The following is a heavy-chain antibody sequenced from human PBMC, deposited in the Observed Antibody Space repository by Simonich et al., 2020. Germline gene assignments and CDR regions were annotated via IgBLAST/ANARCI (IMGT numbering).Heavy chain of an antibody. CDR2: IFSNDEK. V-gene: IGHV2-26*01. CDR1: GFSLSNARMG. J-gene: IGHJ4*02. Sequence: QVTLKESGPVLVKPTETLTLTCTVSGFSLSNARMGVSWIRQPPGKALKWLAHIFSNDEKSYNTTLKSRHTISKDNTKSKVVLTMTKMDPVDTATYYCARDYDILTGYYTFDYWGQGTLVTVSS. D-gene: IGHD3-9*01. CDR3: ARDYDILTGYYTFDY.